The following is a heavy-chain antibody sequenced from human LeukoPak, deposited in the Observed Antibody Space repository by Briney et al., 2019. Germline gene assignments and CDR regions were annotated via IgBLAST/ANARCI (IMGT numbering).Heavy chain of an antibody. CDR3: ARVSYGDYVDY. J-gene: IGHJ4*02. V-gene: IGHV3-53*04. Sequence: GGSLRLSCAVSGFTFSTYAMRWVRQAPGKGLEWVSVIYSGGSTYYADSVKGRFTISRHNSKNTLYLQMNSLRAEDTAVYYCARVSYGDYVDYWGQGTLVTVSS. CDR2: IYSGGST. D-gene: IGHD4-17*01. CDR1: GFTFSTYA.